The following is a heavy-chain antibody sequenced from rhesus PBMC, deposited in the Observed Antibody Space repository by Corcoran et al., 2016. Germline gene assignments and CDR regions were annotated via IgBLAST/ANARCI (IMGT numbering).Heavy chain of an antibody. CDR1: GGSFSSYW. Sequence: QVQLQESGPGLVKPSETLSLTCAVSGGSFSSYWWSWIRQPPGKGLEWIGEINGNSGSTNYNPSRKSLVTISKDASKNQVSLKLSSVTAADTAVYYCARCDSNRFDYWGQGVLVTVSS. D-gene: IGHD4-23*01. V-gene: IGHV4-80*01. CDR3: ARCDSNRFDY. CDR2: INGNSGST. J-gene: IGHJ4*01.